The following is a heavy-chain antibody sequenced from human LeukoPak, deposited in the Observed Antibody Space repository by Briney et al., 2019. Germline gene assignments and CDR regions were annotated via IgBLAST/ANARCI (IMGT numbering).Heavy chain of an antibody. CDR3: ARDRYYDSSGYFGF. J-gene: IGHJ4*02. CDR1: GFTFSDYY. Sequence: GGSLRLSCAASGFTFSDYYMSWIRQAPGKGLEWVPYISSSGSTIYYADSVKGRFTISRDNAKNSLYLQMNSLRAEDTAVYYCARDRYYDSSGYFGFWGQGTLVTVSS. CDR2: ISSSGSTI. V-gene: IGHV3-11*01. D-gene: IGHD3-22*01.